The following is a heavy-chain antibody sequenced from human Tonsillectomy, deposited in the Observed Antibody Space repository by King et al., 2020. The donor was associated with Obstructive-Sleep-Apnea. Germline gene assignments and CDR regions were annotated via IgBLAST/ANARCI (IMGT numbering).Heavy chain of an antibody. V-gene: IGHV4-34*01. CDR2: INHSGST. CDR3: ARADIVVVTAIPPYYFDY. CDR1: GGSFSGYY. Sequence: VQLPQWGAGLLKPSETLSLTCAVYGGSFSGYYWSWIRQPPGKGLEWIGEINHSGSTNYNPSLKSRVTISVDTSKNQISLKLSSVTAADTAVYYCARADIVVVTAIPPYYFDYWGQGTLVPVSS. J-gene: IGHJ4*02. D-gene: IGHD2-21*02.